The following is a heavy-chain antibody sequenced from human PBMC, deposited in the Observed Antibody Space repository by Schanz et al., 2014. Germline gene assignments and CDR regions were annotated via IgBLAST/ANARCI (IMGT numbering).Heavy chain of an antibody. CDR3: ARGGYCSRTSCYFKGGWFDP. J-gene: IGHJ5*02. D-gene: IGHD2-2*01. CDR1: GASISFYD. Sequence: QVQLQESGPGLVKPSETLSLTCTVSGASISFYDWNWIRQSPGKGLEWIGYIYHSGSPIYNPSLQSRVTISIDTSKNQFSLKLSSVTAADTAVYYCARGGYCSRTSCYFKGGWFDPWGQGTLVTVSS. CDR2: IYHSGSP. V-gene: IGHV4-59*12.